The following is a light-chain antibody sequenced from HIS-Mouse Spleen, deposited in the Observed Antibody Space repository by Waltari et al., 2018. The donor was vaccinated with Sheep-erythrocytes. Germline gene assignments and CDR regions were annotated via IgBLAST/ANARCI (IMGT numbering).Light chain of an antibody. CDR3: QSADSSGTYVV. Sequence: SPGQTARITCSGDALPKQYASWYQQKPGQAPVLVIYKDSERPSGIPERFSGSSSGTTVTLTISGVQAEDEADYYCQSADSSGTYVVFGGGTKLTVL. J-gene: IGLJ2*01. V-gene: IGLV3-25*03. CDR2: KDS. CDR1: ALPKQY.